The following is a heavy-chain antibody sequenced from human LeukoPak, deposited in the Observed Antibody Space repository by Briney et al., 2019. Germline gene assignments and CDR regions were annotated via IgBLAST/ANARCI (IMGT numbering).Heavy chain of an antibody. J-gene: IGHJ4*02. V-gene: IGHV1-2*02. CDR3: ARGDVYVGLGY. Sequence: GASVKVSCTASGYTFTDYYMHWVRQAPGQGLEWMAWINPNSGGTNYAQKFQGRVTMTRDTSISTAYMELSRLRSDDSAVYYCARGDVYVGLGYWGQGTLVTVSS. CDR1: GYTFTDYY. D-gene: IGHD3-16*01. CDR2: INPNSGGT.